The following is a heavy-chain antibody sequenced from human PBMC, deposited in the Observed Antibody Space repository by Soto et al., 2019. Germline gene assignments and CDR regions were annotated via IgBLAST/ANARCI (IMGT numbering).Heavy chain of an antibody. D-gene: IGHD5-18*01. CDR2: ITTSSDST. Sequence: GGSLILSCVVSGFTFSSHSMNWVRQAPGKGLEWVSSITTSSDSTYYTDSVKGRFTLSRDDAKNSLFLQMNSLRAEDTAVYYCARSTRGFSYGKIDSWGQGTLVTVSS. CDR3: ARSTRGFSYGKIDS. J-gene: IGHJ4*02. CDR1: GFTFSSHS. V-gene: IGHV3-21*01.